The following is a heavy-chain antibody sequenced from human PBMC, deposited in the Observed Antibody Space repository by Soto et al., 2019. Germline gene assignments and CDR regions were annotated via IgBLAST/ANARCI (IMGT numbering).Heavy chain of an antibody. CDR2: IYYSGST. Sequence: SETLSLTCIVSGGSINSSSYFWGWVRQPPGKGLEWIGSIYYSGSTYYNPSLRSRVTISVDTSKNQFSLKLSSVTAADTAVFYCARHYSSGSRNWFDPWGQGTPAPVYS. D-gene: IGHD6-19*01. CDR1: GGSINSSSYF. CDR3: ARHYSSGSRNWFDP. J-gene: IGHJ5*02. V-gene: IGHV4-39*01.